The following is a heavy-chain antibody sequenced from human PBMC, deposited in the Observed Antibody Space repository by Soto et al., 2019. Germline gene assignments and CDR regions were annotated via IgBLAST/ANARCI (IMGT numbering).Heavy chain of an antibody. CDR3: ARVLRGVVNWFDP. D-gene: IGHD3-10*01. CDR2: IATYNTNR. V-gene: IGHV1-18*01. CDR1: CDTFTNFG. Sequence: QVHLVQSGPEVKKPGASVTVSCKASCDTFTNFGLSWVRQAPGQGLEWMGWIATYNTNRNYAQKFQGRRTMTTDTSTSTAYMELKSLGYDDTAVYYCARVLRGVVNWFDPWGQGTLVTVSS. J-gene: IGHJ5*02.